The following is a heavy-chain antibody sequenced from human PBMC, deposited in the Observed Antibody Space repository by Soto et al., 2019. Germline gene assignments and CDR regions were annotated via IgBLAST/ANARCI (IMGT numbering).Heavy chain of an antibody. J-gene: IGHJ5*02. D-gene: IGHD6-19*01. V-gene: IGHV4-59*01. Sequence: SETLSLTCTVTGGSISGYSWSWIRQPPGKGLEWIGYIYYSGSTNYNPSLKSRVTIPVDTSKTQFSLKLSSVTAADTPVNYCPRERSGWYVGWFDPWGQGTLVTVSS. CDR1: GGSISGYS. CDR2: IYYSGST. CDR3: PRERSGWYVGWFDP.